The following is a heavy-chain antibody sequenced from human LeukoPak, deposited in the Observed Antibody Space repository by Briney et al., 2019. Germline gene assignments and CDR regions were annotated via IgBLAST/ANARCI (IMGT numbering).Heavy chain of an antibody. CDR1: GFTFSNYA. V-gene: IGHV3-30-3*01. CDR3: TRAKRGPFDY. J-gene: IGHJ4*01. Sequence: GRSLRLSCAASGFTFSNYAIHWVRQAPGKGLDWVAVVSFDGSKRYYADSVKGRFTISRDNSKNTLYLQMNTLRPDDAAVYYCTRAKRGPFDYWGQGTLVTVSS. CDR2: VSFDGSKR.